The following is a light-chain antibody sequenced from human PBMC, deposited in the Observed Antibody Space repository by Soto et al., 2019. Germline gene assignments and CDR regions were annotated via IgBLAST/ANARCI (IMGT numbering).Light chain of an antibody. CDR3: HQHNAYPLT. V-gene: IGKV1-16*01. CDR2: AAF. CDR1: QGISNS. Sequence: DIQMTQSPSSLSASVGDRVTITCRASQGISNSLALFQQKPGKAPKSLIYAAFNLHTMVASRFMGSRFGTEFTLTFRSLQPEDFATYYCHQHNAYPLTFGGGTKVEI. J-gene: IGKJ4*01.